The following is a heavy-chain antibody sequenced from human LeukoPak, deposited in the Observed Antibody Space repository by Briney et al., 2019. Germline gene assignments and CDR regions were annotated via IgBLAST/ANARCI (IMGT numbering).Heavy chain of an antibody. J-gene: IGHJ6*03. Sequence: SETLSLTCAVYGGSFSGYYWSWIRQPPGKGLEWIGEINHSGSTNYNPSLKSRVTISVDTSKNQFSLKLSSVTAADTAVYYCARLLGGTTEHHGYYMEVWGKGTTVTVSS. CDR2: INHSGST. V-gene: IGHV4-34*01. CDR1: GGSFSGYY. CDR3: ARLLGGTTEHHGYYMEV. D-gene: IGHD1-7*01.